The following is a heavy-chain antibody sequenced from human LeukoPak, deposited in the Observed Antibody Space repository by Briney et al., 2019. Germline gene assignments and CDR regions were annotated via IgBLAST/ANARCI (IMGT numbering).Heavy chain of an antibody. CDR3: ARGNRVGATTKNYYFDY. CDR1: GYTFNDYF. D-gene: IGHD1-26*01. Sequence: ASVKVSCKASGYTFNDYFIHWVRQAPGQGLEWMAWMNAKNGDFNSAQKFQGRVTTTRDTSISTAYMELSRLRSDDTAVYYCARGNRVGATTKNYYFDYWGQGTLVTVSS. J-gene: IGHJ4*02. CDR2: MNAKNGDF. V-gene: IGHV1-2*02.